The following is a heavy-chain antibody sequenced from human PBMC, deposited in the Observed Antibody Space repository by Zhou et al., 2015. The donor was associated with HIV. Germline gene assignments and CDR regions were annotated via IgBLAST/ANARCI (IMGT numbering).Heavy chain of an antibody. V-gene: IGHV1-3*05. D-gene: IGHD6-19*01. CDR1: GYTFTNYA. J-gene: IGHJ4*02. Sequence: QVQLVQSGAEEKKPGASVKVSCKASGYTFTNYAIHWVRQAPGQRLEWMGWINAGNGNTKYSQKFQGRVTITRDTSASTAYMELSSLRSEDTAVYYCARGWALAGQFDYWGQGTLVTVSS. CDR3: ARGWALAGQFDY. CDR2: INAGNGNT.